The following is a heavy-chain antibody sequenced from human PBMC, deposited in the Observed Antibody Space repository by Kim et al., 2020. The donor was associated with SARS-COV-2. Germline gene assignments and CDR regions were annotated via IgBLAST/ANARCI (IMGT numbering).Heavy chain of an antibody. CDR3: ARESWGYFDL. Sequence: PTYAQGFTGRFVFYLDTSVSTAYLQISSLKAEDTAVYYCARESWGYFDLWGRGTLVTVSS. D-gene: IGHD6-13*01. J-gene: IGHJ2*01. CDR2: P. V-gene: IGHV7-4-1*02.